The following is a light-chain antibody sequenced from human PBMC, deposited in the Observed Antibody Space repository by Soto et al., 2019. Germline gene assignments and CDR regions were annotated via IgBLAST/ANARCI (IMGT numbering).Light chain of an antibody. Sequence: EIVLTQSPATLSLSPWERASLSWRASPSVSSYLAWYQQKPGQAPRLLLNDASNRATGIPARFSGSGSGTDFTLTISSLEPEDFAVYYCQQRSNWPHLFTFGPGTKVDI. CDR3: QQRSNWPHLFT. CDR2: DAS. CDR1: PSVSSY. V-gene: IGKV3-11*01. J-gene: IGKJ3*01.